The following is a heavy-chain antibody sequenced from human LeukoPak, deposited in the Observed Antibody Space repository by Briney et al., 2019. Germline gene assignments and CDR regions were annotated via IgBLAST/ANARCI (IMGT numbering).Heavy chain of an antibody. CDR3: AKGIGYCSSTSCLTPFDY. Sequence: GGSLRLSCAASGFTFSSYAMSWVRQAPGKGLEWVSAISGSGGSTYYADSVKGRFTISRDNSKNTLYLQMNSLRAEDTAVYYCAKGIGYCSSTSCLTPFDYWGQGTLVTVSS. CDR2: ISGSGGST. V-gene: IGHV3-23*01. CDR1: GFTFSSYA. D-gene: IGHD2-2*01. J-gene: IGHJ4*02.